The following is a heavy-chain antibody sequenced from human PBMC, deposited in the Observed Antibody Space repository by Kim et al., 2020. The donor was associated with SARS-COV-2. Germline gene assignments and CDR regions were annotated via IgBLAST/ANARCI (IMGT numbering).Heavy chain of an antibody. J-gene: IGHJ4*02. D-gene: IGHD3-22*01. V-gene: IGHV4-39*07. CDR1: SGSISSSSYY. CDR2: IYYSGST. Sequence: SETLSLTCTVSSGSISSSSYYWGWIRQPPGKGLEWIGSIYYSGSTYYNPSLKSRVTISVDTSKNQFSLKLSSVTAADTAVYYCARAGNPQKLYDSSGCLDYWGQGTLVTVSS. CDR3: ARAGNPQKLYDSSGCLDY.